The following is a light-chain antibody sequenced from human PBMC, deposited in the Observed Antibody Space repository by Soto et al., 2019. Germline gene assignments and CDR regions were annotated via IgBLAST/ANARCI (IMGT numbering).Light chain of an antibody. CDR3: SSYTISSKGV. CDR2: EVN. Sequence: QSALTQPASVSGSPGQSITISCTGTSSDIGGYNYVSWYQHHPGKAPKLIIYEVNNRPSGVSNRFSGTKSGNTASLTISGRQAEDEADYYCSSYTISSKGVFGGGTKLTVL. V-gene: IGLV2-14*01. J-gene: IGLJ3*02. CDR1: SSDIGGYNY.